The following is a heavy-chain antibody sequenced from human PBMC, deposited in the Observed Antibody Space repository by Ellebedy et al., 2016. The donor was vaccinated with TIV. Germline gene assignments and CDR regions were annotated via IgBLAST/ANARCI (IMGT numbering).Heavy chain of an antibody. J-gene: IGHJ3*02. CDR3: AKGDIVGATYDAFDM. CDR2: INSDGSST. Sequence: GESLKISCAASGFTFSSYWMHWVRQAPGKGLVWVSRINSDGSSTSYADSVKGRFTISRDNAKNTLYLQMNSLRAEDTAVYYCAKGDIVGATYDAFDMWGQGTMVTVSS. V-gene: IGHV3-74*01. CDR1: GFTFSSYW. D-gene: IGHD1-26*01.